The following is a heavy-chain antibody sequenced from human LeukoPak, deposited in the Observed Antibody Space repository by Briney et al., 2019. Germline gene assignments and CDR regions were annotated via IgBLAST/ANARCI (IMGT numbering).Heavy chain of an antibody. J-gene: IGHJ4*02. V-gene: IGHV4-59*08. CDR3: ARHATTSGTQDY. CDR2: VYYTGST. D-gene: IGHD3-10*01. Sequence: PSETLSLTCTVSGGSISSYYWSWVRQPPGKGLEWIGFVYYTGSTNYSPSLKSRVTISVDTSKNQFSLKLSSVTAADTAVYYCARHATTSGTQDYWGQGTLVTVSS. CDR1: GGSISSYY.